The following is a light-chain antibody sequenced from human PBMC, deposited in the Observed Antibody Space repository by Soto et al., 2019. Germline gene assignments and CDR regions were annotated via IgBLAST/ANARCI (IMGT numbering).Light chain of an antibody. Sequence: QSALTQPASVSGSPGQSITISCTGTSSEVGGYNYVSWYQQHPGKAPKLMSFEVNTRPSGVSNRFSGSKSGNTASLTISGLQTEDEADYYCSSYTTSDATYVLFGGGTKLTVL. J-gene: IGLJ2*01. CDR2: EVN. CDR1: SSEVGGYNY. V-gene: IGLV2-14*01. CDR3: SSYTTSDATYVL.